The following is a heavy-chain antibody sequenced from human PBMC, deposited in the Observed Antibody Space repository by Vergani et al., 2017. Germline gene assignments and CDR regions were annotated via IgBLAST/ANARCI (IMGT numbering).Heavy chain of an antibody. CDR3: AKDLEYYGSGSYYMLDY. V-gene: IGHV3-30*02. CDR1: GFTFSSYG. Sequence: QVQLVESGGGVVQPGGSLRLSCAASGFTFSSYGMHWVRQAPGKGLEWVAFIRYDGNNKYYTDSMKGRFTIFRDNSKNTLYLQMNSLRGEDTAVYHCAKDLEYYGSGSYYMLDYWGQGTLVTVSS. J-gene: IGHJ4*02. D-gene: IGHD3-10*01. CDR2: IRYDGNNK.